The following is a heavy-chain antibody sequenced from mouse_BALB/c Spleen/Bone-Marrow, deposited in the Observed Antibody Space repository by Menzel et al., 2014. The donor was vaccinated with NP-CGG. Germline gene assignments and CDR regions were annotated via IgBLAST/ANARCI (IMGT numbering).Heavy chain of an antibody. D-gene: IGHD2-10*02. CDR3: ARDVGYGNYFVY. J-gene: IGHJ3*01. CDR1: GFTFSDFY. V-gene: IGHV7-1*02. Sequence: EVKVVESGGGLVQPGDSLRLSCATSGFTFSDFYMEWVRQPPGKRLEWIAASRNKAKHYTTEYSASVKGRFIVSRDTSQSTHYLQMNALRAENTAIYYCARDVGYGNYFVYWGQGTLVTVSA. CDR2: SRNKAKHYTT.